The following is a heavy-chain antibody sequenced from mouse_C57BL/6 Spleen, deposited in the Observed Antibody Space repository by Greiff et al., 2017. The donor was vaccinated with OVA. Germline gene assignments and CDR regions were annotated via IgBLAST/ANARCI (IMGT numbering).Heavy chain of an antibody. CDR1: GYTFTSYW. V-gene: IGHV1-55*01. CDR3: ARPNYYGSSYYAMDY. J-gene: IGHJ4*01. Sequence: VQLQQPGAELVKPGASVKMSCKASGYTFTSYWITWVKQRPGQGLEWIGDIYPGSGSTNYYEKFKSKATLTVDTSSSTAYMQLSSLTSEDSAVYYCARPNYYGSSYYAMDYWGQGTSVTVSS. CDR2: IYPGSGST. D-gene: IGHD1-1*01.